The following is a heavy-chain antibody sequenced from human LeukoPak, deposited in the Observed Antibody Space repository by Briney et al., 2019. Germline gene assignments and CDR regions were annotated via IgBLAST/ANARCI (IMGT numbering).Heavy chain of an antibody. V-gene: IGHV1-46*01. CDR2: INPSGGNT. Sequence: ASVKVSCKASGYIFTSYYIHWVRHAPGQGLECVGIINPSGGNTNYAQKFQGRVTMTRDMSTSTVYMELSSLTSEDTAVYSCARALPHRRLMDTTMNQHWFDPWGQGTLVTVSS. CDR1: GYIFTSYY. D-gene: IGHD5-18*01. CDR3: ARALPHRRLMDTTMNQHWFDP. J-gene: IGHJ5*02.